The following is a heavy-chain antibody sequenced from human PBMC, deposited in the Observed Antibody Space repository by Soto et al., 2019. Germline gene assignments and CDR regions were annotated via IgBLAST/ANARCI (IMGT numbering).Heavy chain of an antibody. CDR3: ARAKLVVEGRFDS. V-gene: IGHV3-23*01. D-gene: IGHD3-3*01. CDR2: IRETGNT. J-gene: IGHJ4*02. CDR1: GFTFSNYA. Sequence: PGGSLRLACAASGFTFSNYAMSWIRQAPGKGLEWVSTIRETGNTYYADSVRGRFATSRDNSENTLYLQMSSLRAEDTAVYYCARAKLVVEGRFDSWGQGPLVTVSS.